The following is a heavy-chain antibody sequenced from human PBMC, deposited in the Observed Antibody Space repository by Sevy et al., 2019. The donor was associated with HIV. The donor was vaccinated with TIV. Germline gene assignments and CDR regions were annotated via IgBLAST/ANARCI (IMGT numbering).Heavy chain of an antibody. Sequence: GGSLRLSCAASGFTFSSYGMHWVRQAPGKGLEWVAVISYDGSNKYYADSVKGRFTISRDNSKNTLYLQMNSLRAEDTAVYYCAKSSGSYPTHDAFDIRGQGTMVTVSS. J-gene: IGHJ3*02. CDR3: AKSSGSYPTHDAFDI. CDR1: GFTFSSYG. V-gene: IGHV3-30*18. D-gene: IGHD3-10*01. CDR2: ISYDGSNK.